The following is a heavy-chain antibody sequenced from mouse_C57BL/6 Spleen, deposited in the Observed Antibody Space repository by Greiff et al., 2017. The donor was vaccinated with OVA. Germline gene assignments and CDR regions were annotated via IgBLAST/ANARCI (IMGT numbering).Heavy chain of an antibody. Sequence: VQLQQSGAELVKPGASVKLSCKASGYTFTSYWMHWVKQRPGQGLEWIGMIHPNSGSTNYNEKFKSKATLTVDKSSSTAYMQLSSLTSEDSAVYYCARQELGDYGGAMDYWGQGTAVTVSS. V-gene: IGHV1-64*01. CDR3: ARQELGDYGGAMDY. CDR2: IHPNSGST. D-gene: IGHD2-4*01. J-gene: IGHJ4*01. CDR1: GYTFTSYW.